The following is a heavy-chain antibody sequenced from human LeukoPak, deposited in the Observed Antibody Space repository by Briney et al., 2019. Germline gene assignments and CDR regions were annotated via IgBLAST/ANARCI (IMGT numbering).Heavy chain of an antibody. V-gene: IGHV6-1*01. J-gene: IGHJ4*02. CDR3: ARSVGSPTSGFEH. Sequence: SQTLSLTCAISGDSVSNNSAAWSWIRQSPSRGLEWLGRTYYRSKWYNDYAVSLKSRITINLDTSKNHFTLQLNSVTPEDTAVYYCARSVGSPTSGFEHWGQGTLVTVSS. CDR2: TYYRSKWYN. CDR1: GDSVSNNSAA. D-gene: IGHD1-26*01.